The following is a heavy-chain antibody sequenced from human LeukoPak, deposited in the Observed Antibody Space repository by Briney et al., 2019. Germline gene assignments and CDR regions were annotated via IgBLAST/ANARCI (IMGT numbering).Heavy chain of an antibody. CDR2: ISSSSSTI. CDR1: GFTFSSYS. D-gene: IGHD5-12*01. V-gene: IGHV3-48*02. J-gene: IGHJ4*02. CDR3: ARWDRVDIAATNDDY. Sequence: PGGSLRLSCAASGFTFSSYSMNWVRQAPGKGLEWVSYISSSSSTIYYADSVKGRFTISRDNAKNSLYLQMNSLRDEDTAVYYCARWDRVDIAATNDDYWGQGTLVIVSS.